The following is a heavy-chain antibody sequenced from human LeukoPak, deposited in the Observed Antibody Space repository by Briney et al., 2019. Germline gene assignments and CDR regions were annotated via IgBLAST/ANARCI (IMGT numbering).Heavy chain of an antibody. Sequence: PGGSLRLSCAASGFTFSSYWMSWVRQAPGKGLEWVANIKQDGSEKYYVDSVKGRFTISRDNARNSLYLQMNSLRAEDTGVYFCAYNNNEGAFDIWGQGTMVTVSS. D-gene: IGHD1-1*01. J-gene: IGHJ3*02. CDR3: AYNNNEGAFDI. V-gene: IGHV3-7*02. CDR2: IKQDGSEK. CDR1: GFTFSSYW.